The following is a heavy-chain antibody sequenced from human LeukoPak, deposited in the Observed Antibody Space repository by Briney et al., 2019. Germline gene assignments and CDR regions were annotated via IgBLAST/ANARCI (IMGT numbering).Heavy chain of an antibody. CDR1: GGSFSGYY. V-gene: IGHV4-34*01. CDR2: INHSGST. J-gene: IGHJ5*02. CDR3: AREIAGATTNWFDP. Sequence: SETLSLTCAVYGGSFSGYYWSWIRQPPGKGLEWIGEINHSGSTNYNPSLKSRVTISVDTSKNQFSLKLSSVTAADTAVYYCAREIAGATTNWFDPWGQGTLVTVSS. D-gene: IGHD1-26*01.